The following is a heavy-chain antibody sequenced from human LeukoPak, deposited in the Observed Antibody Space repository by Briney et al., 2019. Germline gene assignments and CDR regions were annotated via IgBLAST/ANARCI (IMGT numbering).Heavy chain of an antibody. D-gene: IGHD3-10*01. CDR2: INSDGRST. Sequence: GGSLRLSCAASGFTFTSYWMHWVRQAPGKGLVWVSRINSDGRSTSYADSVKGRFTISRDNAKNTLYLQMNSLRAEDTAVYHCAKEGVGDLPPYYFDYWGRGALVTVSS. CDR3: AKEGVGDLPPYYFDY. CDR1: GFTFTSYW. J-gene: IGHJ4*02. V-gene: IGHV3-74*01.